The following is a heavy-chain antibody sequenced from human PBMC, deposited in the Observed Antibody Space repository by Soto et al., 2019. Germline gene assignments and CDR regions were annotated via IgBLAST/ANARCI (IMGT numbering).Heavy chain of an antibody. CDR1: GGTFSSYA. CDR2: IIPIFGTA. V-gene: IGHV1-69*13. CDR3: GRGGGDGAYYYYSRDV. J-gene: IGHJ6*02. Sequence: SVKVSCKASGGTFSSYAISWVRQAPGQGLEWMGGIIPIFGTANYAQKFQGRVTITADESTSTAYMELSSLRSEDTAVYYCGRGGGDGAYYYYSRDVWGQGTTVTVSS. D-gene: IGHD3-16*01.